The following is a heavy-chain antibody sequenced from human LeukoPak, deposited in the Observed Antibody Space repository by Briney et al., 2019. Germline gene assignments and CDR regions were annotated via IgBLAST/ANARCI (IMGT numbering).Heavy chain of an antibody. Sequence: GGSLRLSSTASGFTFDDYAMSWFRQAPGKGLEWVSYISSSSSTIYYADSVKGRFTISRDNSKNSLYLQMNSLRAEDSAVYYCARDPGYNYGFDYWGQGTLVTVSS. J-gene: IGHJ4*02. CDR1: GFTFDDYA. CDR2: ISSSSSTI. CDR3: ARDPGYNYGFDY. V-gene: IGHV3-48*01. D-gene: IGHD5-18*01.